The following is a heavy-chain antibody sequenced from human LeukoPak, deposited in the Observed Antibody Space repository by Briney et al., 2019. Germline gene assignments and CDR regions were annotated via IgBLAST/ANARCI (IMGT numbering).Heavy chain of an antibody. V-gene: IGHV4-59*01. J-gene: IGHJ4*02. Sequence: PSETLSLTCTVSGGSISSYYWSWIRQPPGKGLEWIGYIYYSGSTNYNPSLKSRVTISVDTSKNQFSLKLSSVTAADTAVYYCAREDYTDPAVDYWGQGTLVTVSS. CDR2: IYYSGST. CDR1: GGSISSYY. D-gene: IGHD3-16*01. CDR3: AREDYTDPAVDY.